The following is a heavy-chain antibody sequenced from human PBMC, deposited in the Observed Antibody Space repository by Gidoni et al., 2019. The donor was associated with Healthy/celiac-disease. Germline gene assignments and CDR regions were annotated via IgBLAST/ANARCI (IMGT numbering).Heavy chain of an antibody. Sequence: QVQLVESGGGVVQPGRSLRLSCAASGFTFSRYAMHWVRQAPGKGLEGVAVISYDGSNKYYADSVKGRFTISRDNSKNTLYLQMNSLRAEDTAVYYCARGFYSSGWHIGGIDYWGQGTLVTVSS. D-gene: IGHD6-19*01. V-gene: IGHV3-30-3*01. CDR2: ISYDGSNK. J-gene: IGHJ4*02. CDR1: GFTFSRYA. CDR3: ARGFYSSGWHIGGIDY.